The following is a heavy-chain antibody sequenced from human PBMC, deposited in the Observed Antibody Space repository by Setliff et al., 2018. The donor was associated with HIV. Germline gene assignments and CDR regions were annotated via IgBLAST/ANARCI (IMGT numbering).Heavy chain of an antibody. D-gene: IGHD1-1*01. CDR1: GAPLSSYY. Sequence: PSETLSLTCTVSGAPLSSYYLNWIRQPPGKGLEWIGYIFYSGTTNYNPSLKSRVTISVDTSKNQFSLMLGSMTAADTAVYYCARERLSRLGFDYWGQGTMVTV. J-gene: IGHJ4*03. CDR3: ARERLSRLGFDY. V-gene: IGHV4-59*12. CDR2: IFYSGTT.